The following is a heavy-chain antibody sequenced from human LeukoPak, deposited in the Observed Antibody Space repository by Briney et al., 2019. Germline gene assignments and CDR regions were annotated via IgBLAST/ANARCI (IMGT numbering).Heavy chain of an antibody. CDR2: INHSGST. CDR3: ARSNCSGGSCYGGKKKTQLGPRWFDP. J-gene: IGHJ5*02. Sequence: SATLSLTCAVYGGSFSAYYWSWIRQPPGKGMEWIGEINHSGSTNYNPSLKSRVTISVDTSKNQFSLKLSSVTAADTAVYYCARSNCSGGSCYGGKKKTQLGPRWFDPWGQGTLVTVSS. CDR1: GGSFSAYY. V-gene: IGHV4-34*01. D-gene: IGHD2-15*01.